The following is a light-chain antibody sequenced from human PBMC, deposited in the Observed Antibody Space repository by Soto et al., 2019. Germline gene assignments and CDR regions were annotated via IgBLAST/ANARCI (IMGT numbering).Light chain of an antibody. CDR1: QSFSSN. CDR2: GVS. Sequence: EIVMTQSPATLSVSPGERATLSCRASQSFSSNLAWYQHKPGQAPRLLIYGVSTRATGIPARFSGSGSGTEFTLTITSLQSEEFAVDYWQQYNNWPPYTFGQGTKLEIK. CDR3: QQYNNWPPYT. J-gene: IGKJ2*01. V-gene: IGKV3D-15*01.